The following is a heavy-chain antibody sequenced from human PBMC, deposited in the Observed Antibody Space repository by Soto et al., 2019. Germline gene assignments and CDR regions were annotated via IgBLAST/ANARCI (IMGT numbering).Heavy chain of an antibody. CDR3: AKGISGYNAPLDH. Sequence: PGGSLRLSCAASGFTFSSYSMNWVRQAPGKGPEWISYIGPSHNDIGYADSVKGRFTISRDNSKNTLYVQMNSLRAEDTAVYYCAKGISGYNAPLDHWGQGTRVTVS. CDR1: GFTFSSYS. D-gene: IGHD1-20*01. J-gene: IGHJ4*02. CDR2: IGPSHNDI. V-gene: IGHV3-21*05.